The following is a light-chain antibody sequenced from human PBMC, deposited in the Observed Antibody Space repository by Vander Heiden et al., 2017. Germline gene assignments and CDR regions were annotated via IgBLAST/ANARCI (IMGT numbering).Light chain of an antibody. V-gene: IGKV2-28*01. CDR3: VQALQTLYT. Sequence: DIVMTQSPLSLPVTPGEPASISCRSSQSLLHSNGYNYLDWYLQKPGQSPQLLIYLGSNRASGVPDRFSGSGSGTDFTLKISRVEAEDVGVYYCVQALQTLYTFGQGTKLEIK. CDR2: LGS. CDR1: QSLLHSNGYNY. J-gene: IGKJ2*01.